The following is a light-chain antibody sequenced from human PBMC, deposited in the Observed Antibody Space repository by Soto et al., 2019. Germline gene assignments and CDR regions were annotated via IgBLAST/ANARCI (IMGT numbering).Light chain of an antibody. CDR1: QSISYW. V-gene: IGKV1-5*03. CDR2: KAS. J-gene: IGKJ2*01. Sequence: DIQMTQSPSTLSASVGDRVTITCRASQSISYWLAWYQQKPGKAPNLLIYKASSLESGAPSRFSGSGSGTEFTLTISSLRPDEFETYYCRHYNTYSPPYTFGQGTKLEIK. CDR3: RHYNTYSPPYT.